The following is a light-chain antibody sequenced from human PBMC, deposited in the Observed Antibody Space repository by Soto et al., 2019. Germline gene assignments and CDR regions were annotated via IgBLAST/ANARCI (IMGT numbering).Light chain of an antibody. V-gene: IGLV1-40*01. J-gene: IGLJ1*01. Sequence: QSALTQPPSVSGAPGQRVTISCTGSSSNIGAGYDVHWYQQLPGTAPKLLIYGNSNRPSGVPDRFSGSKSGTSASLAITGLQAEDEADYYCQSYDSSLRVVGTGTKV. CDR2: GNS. CDR1: SSNIGAGYD. CDR3: QSYDSSLRV.